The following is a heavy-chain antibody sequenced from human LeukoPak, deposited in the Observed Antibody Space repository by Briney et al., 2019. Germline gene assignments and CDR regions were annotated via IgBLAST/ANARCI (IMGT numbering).Heavy chain of an antibody. J-gene: IGHJ4*02. CDR2: LFRHQTVRT. Sequence: SDTLSLTCTVSDSSITSTYYWAWFRQPPGKGLEWIATLFRHQTVRTFYNPSLASRVTISLDPSQNQFSLNLTSVTAADTALYFCARVLHAPFLIDSWGQRTLVTDSS. V-gene: IGHV4-38-2*02. D-gene: IGHD2-8*01. CDR3: ARVLHAPFLIDS. CDR1: DSSITSTYY.